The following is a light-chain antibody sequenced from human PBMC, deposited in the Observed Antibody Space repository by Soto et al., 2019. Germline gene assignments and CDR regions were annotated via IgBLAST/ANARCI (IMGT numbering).Light chain of an antibody. CDR2: EAS. Sequence: EIVLTQFPATLSLSLGERATLSCKASQSVSTYVGWYQQKPGQAPRLLISEASDRATGIPARFSGSGSGTDFTLTISSLEPEDFAVYHCQHRGTFGQGTRLEIK. J-gene: IGKJ5*01. CDR1: QSVSTY. V-gene: IGKV3-11*01. CDR3: QHRGT.